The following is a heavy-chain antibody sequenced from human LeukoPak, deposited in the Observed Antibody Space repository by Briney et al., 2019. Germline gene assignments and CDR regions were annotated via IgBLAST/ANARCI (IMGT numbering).Heavy chain of an antibody. J-gene: IGHJ3*02. CDR1: GFTFSDYN. V-gene: IGHV3-11*01. Sequence: PGGSLRLSCAASGFTFSDYNMRWIRQAPGKGLEWVSSISRSGSTKYYADSVKGRFTISRDNSKNSLYLQMNSLRTEDTALYYCARGAFYYDSSGYSYAFDIWGQGTMVTVSS. D-gene: IGHD3-22*01. CDR3: ARGAFYYDSSGYSYAFDI. CDR2: ISRSGSTK.